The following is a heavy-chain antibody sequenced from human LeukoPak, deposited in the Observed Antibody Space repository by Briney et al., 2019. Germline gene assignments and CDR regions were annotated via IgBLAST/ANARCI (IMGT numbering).Heavy chain of an antibody. CDR2: IYSGGST. Sequence: PGGSLRLSCAASGFTVSSNYMSWVSQAPGKGLEWVSVIYSGGSTYYADSVKGRFTISRDNSMNTLYLQMNSLRAEDTAVYYCARPDGDSSGLLIWGQGTMVTVSS. J-gene: IGHJ3*02. CDR3: ARPDGDSSGLLI. CDR1: GFTVSSNY. D-gene: IGHD6-19*01. V-gene: IGHV3-53*01.